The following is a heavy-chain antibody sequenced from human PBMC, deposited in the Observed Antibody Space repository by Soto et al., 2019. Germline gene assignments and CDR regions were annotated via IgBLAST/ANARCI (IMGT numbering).Heavy chain of an antibody. D-gene: IGHD1-1*01. CDR3: ASTFNKKVQLERPISYYFDF. V-gene: IGHV4-59*01. CDR1: GGSISSYY. CDR2: IYYSGST. J-gene: IGHJ4*02. Sequence: SETLSLTCPVSGGSISSYYWSWIRQPPGKGLEWIGYIYYSGSTNYNPSLKSRVTISVDTSKNQFSLKLSSVTAADTAVYYCASTFNKKVQLERPISYYFDFWGQGTLVTVSS.